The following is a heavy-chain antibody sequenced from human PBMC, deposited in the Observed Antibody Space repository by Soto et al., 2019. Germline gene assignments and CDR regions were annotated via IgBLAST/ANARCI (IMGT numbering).Heavy chain of an antibody. CDR2: ISGSGGST. J-gene: IGHJ6*02. D-gene: IGHD4-17*01. Sequence: EVQLLESGGGLVQPGGSLRLSCAASGFTFSSYAMSWVRQAPGKGLEWVSAISGSGGSTYYADSVKGRFTISRDNSKNTLYLQMNSLRAEDTAVYYCAKLPYGDYSAFYYGMDVWGQGTTVTVSS. V-gene: IGHV3-23*01. CDR1: GFTFSSYA. CDR3: AKLPYGDYSAFYYGMDV.